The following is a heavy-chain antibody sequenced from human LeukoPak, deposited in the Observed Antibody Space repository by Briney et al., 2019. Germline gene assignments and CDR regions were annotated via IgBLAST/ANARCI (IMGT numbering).Heavy chain of an antibody. CDR2: MNPNSGNT. CDR1: GYTFTSYD. Sequence: ASVKVSCKASGYTFTSYDINWVRQATGQGLEWMGWMNPNSGNTDYAQKFQGRVTMTRNTSISTAYMELSSLRSEDTAVYYCARDVAAAAGSYFDYWGQGTLVTVSS. D-gene: IGHD2-15*01. J-gene: IGHJ4*02. V-gene: IGHV1-8*01. CDR3: ARDVAAAAGSYFDY.